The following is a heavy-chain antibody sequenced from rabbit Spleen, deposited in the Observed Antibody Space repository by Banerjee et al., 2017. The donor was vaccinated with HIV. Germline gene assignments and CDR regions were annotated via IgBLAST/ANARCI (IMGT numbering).Heavy chain of an antibody. CDR2: IAGSSSGFT. J-gene: IGHJ4*01. CDR1: GFSFSGNYY. Sequence: EQLEESGGGLVQPEGSLTLTCKASGFSFSGNYYMCWVRQAPGKGPEWIACIAGSSSGFTYSATWAKGRFTFSKTSSTTVTLQLNSLTAADTATYFCARDLTDVIGWNFGWWGQGTLVTVS. CDR3: ARDLTDVIGWNFGW. D-gene: IGHD1-1*01. V-gene: IGHV1S45*01.